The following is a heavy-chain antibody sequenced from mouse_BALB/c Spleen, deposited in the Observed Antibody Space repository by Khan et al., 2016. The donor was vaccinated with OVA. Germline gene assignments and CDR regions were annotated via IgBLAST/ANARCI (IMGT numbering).Heavy chain of an antibody. Sequence: QVQLKQSGAELARPGASVKMSCKASGYSFTSHTMHWVKQRPGQGLEWIGYINPRSGYTNYNQKFNDKATLTADKSSSTAYMQLSSLTSEDSAVYYCARRTTGYALDYWGQGTSVTVSS. D-gene: IGHD2-14*01. J-gene: IGHJ4*01. CDR1: GYSFTSHT. CDR2: INPRSGYT. CDR3: ARRTTGYALDY. V-gene: IGHV1-4*01.